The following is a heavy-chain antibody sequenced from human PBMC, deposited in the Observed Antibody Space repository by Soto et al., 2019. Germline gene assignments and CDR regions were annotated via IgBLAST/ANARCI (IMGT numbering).Heavy chain of an antibody. D-gene: IGHD6-13*01. CDR2: IIPIFGIA. CDR3: ARDRSSSWYRIAGRSFDY. J-gene: IGHJ4*02. CDR1: GGTFSSYA. Sequence: QVQLVQSGAEVKKPGSSVKVSCKASGGTFSSYAISWVRQAPGQGLEWMGGIIPIFGIANYAQKFQGRVTITADESTSTAYMELSSLRSEDTAVYYCARDRSSSWYRIAGRSFDYWGQGTLVTVSS. V-gene: IGHV1-69*01.